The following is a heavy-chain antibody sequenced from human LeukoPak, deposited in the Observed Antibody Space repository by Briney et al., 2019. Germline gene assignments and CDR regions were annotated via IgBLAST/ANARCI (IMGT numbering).Heavy chain of an antibody. CDR1: GGSFSAYY. Sequence: SETLSLTCAVYGGSFSAYYWSWIRQSPGKGLEWIAEINHRGDTNYNPSVKSRVSISVDASKNQFSLKVTSLTAADTAVYYCARGPTISETGYFDYWGQGTLVTVSS. CDR3: ARGPTISETGYFDY. D-gene: IGHD1-1*01. V-gene: IGHV4-34*01. CDR2: INHRGDT. J-gene: IGHJ4*03.